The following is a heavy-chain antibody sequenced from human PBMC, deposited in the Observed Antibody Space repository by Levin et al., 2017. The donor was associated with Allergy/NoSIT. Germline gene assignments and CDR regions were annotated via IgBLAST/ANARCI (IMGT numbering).Heavy chain of an antibody. V-gene: IGHV4-59*01. J-gene: IGHJ4*02. CDR3: ARVGANWNYEDY. CDR2: IYYSGST. D-gene: IGHD1-7*01. CDR1: GGSISSSY. Sequence: SQTLSLTCTVSGGSISSSYWSWIRQPPGKGLEWIGYIYYSGSTNYNPSLKSRVTISVDTSKNQFSLKLSSVTAADTAVYYCARVGANWNYEDYWGQGTLVTVSS.